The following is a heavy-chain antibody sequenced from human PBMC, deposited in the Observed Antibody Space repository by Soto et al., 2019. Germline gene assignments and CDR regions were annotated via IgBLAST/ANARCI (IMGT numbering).Heavy chain of an antibody. CDR1: GFTFNDYA. CDR2: IAGDGVGA. V-gene: IGHV3-43*02. CDR3: AKSDTTRAAGMDSVFDY. D-gene: IGHD1-1*01. Sequence: GGSLRLSCAASGFTFNDYAIHWVRQGPWKSLEWVSLIAGDGVGAYYADSVKGRFTISRDNSRNSLYLQMNSLRTEDTALYYCAKSDTTRAAGMDSVFDYWGQGTLVTVSS. J-gene: IGHJ4*02.